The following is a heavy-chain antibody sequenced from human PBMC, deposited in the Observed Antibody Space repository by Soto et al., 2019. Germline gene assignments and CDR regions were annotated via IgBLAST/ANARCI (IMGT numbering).Heavy chain of an antibody. Sequence: XGSLRLSCAASGFTFSSYALHWVRQAPGKGLEWVAVISYDGSKKYYADSVKGRFTISRDNSKNTLYLQMNSLRAEDTAVYYCARAGDYGDYYYYGMEVWGQGTAVTV. CDR2: ISYDGSKK. CDR3: ARAGDYGDYYYYGMEV. CDR1: GFTFSSYA. V-gene: IGHV3-30-3*01. D-gene: IGHD4-17*01. J-gene: IGHJ6*02.